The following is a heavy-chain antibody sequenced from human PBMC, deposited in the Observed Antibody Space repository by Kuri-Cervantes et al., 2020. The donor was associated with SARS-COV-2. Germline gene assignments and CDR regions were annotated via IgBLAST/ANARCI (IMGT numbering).Heavy chain of an antibody. D-gene: IGHD5-18*01. Sequence: GESLKISCAASGFAFSSYDMHWVRQATGKGLEWVSAIGTAGDPYYPGSVKGRFTISRDNAKNSLYLQMISLRPEDTALYFCAKDGILRGYTYVDYWGQGTLVTVSS. CDR3: AKDGILRGYTYVDY. CDR1: GFAFSSYD. CDR2: IGTAGDP. J-gene: IGHJ4*02. V-gene: IGHV3-13*05.